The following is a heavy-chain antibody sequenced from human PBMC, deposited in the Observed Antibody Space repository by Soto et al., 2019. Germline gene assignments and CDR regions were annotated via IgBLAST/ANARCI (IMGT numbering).Heavy chain of an antibody. D-gene: IGHD6-6*01. Sequence: LKISCKGSGYSFASYWIGWVRQMPGKGLEWMGIIHPGDSDTRYSPSFRGHVTISADKSTSRAYLQWSSLEASDSAIYYCARLLAEYSASVGPWGQGTLVTVSS. J-gene: IGHJ5*02. CDR2: IHPGDSDT. CDR1: GYSFASYW. V-gene: IGHV5-51*01. CDR3: ARLLAEYSASVGP.